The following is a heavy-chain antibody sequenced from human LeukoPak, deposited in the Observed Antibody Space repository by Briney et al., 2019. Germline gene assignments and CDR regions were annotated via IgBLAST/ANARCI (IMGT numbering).Heavy chain of an antibody. J-gene: IGHJ6*02. Sequence: GGSLRLSCAASGFTVSSNYMSWVRQAPGKGLEWVSAISGSDGSTYYADSVKGRFTISRDNSKNTLYLQMNSLSAEDTAVYYCATDPSIEWEPPVYYYYGMDVWGQGTTVTVSS. V-gene: IGHV3-23*01. CDR2: ISGSDGST. CDR1: GFTVSSNY. D-gene: IGHD1-26*01. CDR3: ATDPSIEWEPPVYYYYGMDV.